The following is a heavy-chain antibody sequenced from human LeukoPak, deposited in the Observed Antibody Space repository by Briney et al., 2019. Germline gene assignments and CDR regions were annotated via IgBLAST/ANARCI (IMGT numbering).Heavy chain of an antibody. D-gene: IGHD3-22*01. CDR1: GFIFSSYS. CDR2: ISGRGITT. J-gene: IGHJ4*02. CDR3: AKGLDTSGVDY. Sequence: PGGSLRLSCAASGFIFSSYSMSWVRQAPGKGLEWVSAISGRGITTNYADSVKGRFTISRDNSKNTLFLQMNSLRAEDTAVYYCAKGLDTSGVDYWGQGTLVTVSS. V-gene: IGHV3-23*01.